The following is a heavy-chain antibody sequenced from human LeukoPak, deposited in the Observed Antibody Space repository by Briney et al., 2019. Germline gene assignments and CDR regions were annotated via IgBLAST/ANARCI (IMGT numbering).Heavy chain of an antibody. Sequence: DPGGSLRLSCAASGFTFSSYAMSWVRQAPGKGLEWVSAISGSGGSTYYADSVKGLFTISRDNSKNTLYLQMNSLRAEDTAVYYCAKDLKWKYYYDSIGYFDYWGQGTLVTVSS. CDR3: AKDLKWKYYYDSIGYFDY. V-gene: IGHV3-23*01. CDR2: ISGSGGST. CDR1: GFTFSSYA. J-gene: IGHJ4*02. D-gene: IGHD3-22*01.